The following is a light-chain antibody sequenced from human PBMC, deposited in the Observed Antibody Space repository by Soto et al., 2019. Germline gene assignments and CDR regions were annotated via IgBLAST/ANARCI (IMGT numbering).Light chain of an antibody. CDR2: SSN. CDR1: SSNIGSNS. Sequence: QSVLTQPHSASGTPGQRVTISCSGSSSNIGSNSVHWFQQVPGTAPKPLIYSSNQRPSGVPERFSGSKSGTSASLAISGLQSEDEADYYCAAWDDSLNGHIFGTGTKVTVL. CDR3: AAWDDSLNGHI. J-gene: IGLJ1*01. V-gene: IGLV1-44*01.